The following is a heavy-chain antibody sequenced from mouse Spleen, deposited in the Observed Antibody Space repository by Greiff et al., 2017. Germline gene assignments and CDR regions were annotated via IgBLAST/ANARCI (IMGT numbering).Heavy chain of an antibody. V-gene: IGHV1-9*01. CDR1: GYTFSSYW. Sequence: VQGVESGAELMKPGASVKISCKATGYTFSSYWIEWVKQRPGHGLEWIGEILPGSGSTNYNEKFKGKATLTVDKSSSTAYMELRSLTSEDTAVYYCARWSYYYAMDYWGQETSVTVSS. J-gene: IGHJ4*01. CDR2: ILPGSGST. CDR3: ARWSYYYAMDY.